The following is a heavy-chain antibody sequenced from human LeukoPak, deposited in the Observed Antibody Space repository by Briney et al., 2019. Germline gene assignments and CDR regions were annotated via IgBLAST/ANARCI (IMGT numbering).Heavy chain of an antibody. J-gene: IGHJ5*02. CDR2: IYYSGST. CDR3: ARKRLTTAEGWFDP. Sequence: PSETLSLTCTVSGGSISSYYWSWIRQPPGKGLEWIGYIYYSGSTNYNPSLKSRVTISVDTSKNQFSLKLSSVTAADMAVYYCARKRLTTAEGWFDPWGQGTLVTVSS. CDR1: GGSISSYY. V-gene: IGHV4-59*01. D-gene: IGHD4-17*01.